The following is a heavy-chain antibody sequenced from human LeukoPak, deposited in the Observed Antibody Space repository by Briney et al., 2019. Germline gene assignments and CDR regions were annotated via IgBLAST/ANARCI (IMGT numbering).Heavy chain of an antibody. V-gene: IGHV3-11*01. Sequence: PGGALRLSCAASGFTFSDYYMSWIRQAPGKGLEWVSYISSSGSTIYYADSVKGRFTISRDNAKNSLYLQMNSLRAEDTAVYYCARDSVAPNYYDILTGIEDYWGQGTLVTVSS. CDR2: ISSSGSTI. D-gene: IGHD3-9*01. J-gene: IGHJ4*02. CDR1: GFTFSDYY. CDR3: ARDSVAPNYYDILTGIEDY.